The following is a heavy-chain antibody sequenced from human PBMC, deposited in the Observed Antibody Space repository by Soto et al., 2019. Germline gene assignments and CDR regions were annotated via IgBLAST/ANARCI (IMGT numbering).Heavy chain of an antibody. V-gene: IGHV3-30-3*01. Sequence: GGSLRLSCAASGFTFSSYAMHWVRQAPGKGLEWVAVISYDGSDKYYADSVKGRLTISRDNSKNTLYLQMNSLRAEDTAVYYCARYIVVVTATYAFDIWGQGTMVTVSS. J-gene: IGHJ3*02. CDR1: GFTFSSYA. CDR2: ISYDGSDK. CDR3: ARYIVVVTATYAFDI. D-gene: IGHD2-21*02.